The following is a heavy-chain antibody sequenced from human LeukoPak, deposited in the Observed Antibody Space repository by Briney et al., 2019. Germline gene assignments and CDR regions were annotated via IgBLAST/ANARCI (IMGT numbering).Heavy chain of an antibody. CDR1: GFTFSSYA. J-gene: IGHJ4*02. CDR3: AIGGELLWMGEFPRFFDS. Sequence: GGSLRLSCAASGFTFSSYAMSWVRQAPGKGLEWISTISGGGGSTWYTDSVKGRFTISRDSSKNTLYLQMNSLRADDTAVYYCAIGGELLWMGEFPRFFDSWGQGTLVTVSS. D-gene: IGHD3-16*01. V-gene: IGHV3-23*01. CDR2: ISGGGGST.